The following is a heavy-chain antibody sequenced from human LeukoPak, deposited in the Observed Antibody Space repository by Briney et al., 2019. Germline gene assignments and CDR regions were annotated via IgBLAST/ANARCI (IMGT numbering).Heavy chain of an antibody. CDR1: GYTFTSYG. V-gene: IGHV1-18*01. CDR3: ARERKEYSSSWYTPYYYYMDV. CDR2: ISAYNGNT. Sequence: ASVKVSCKTSGYTFTSYGISWVRQAPGQGLEWMGWISAYNGNTNYAQKVQGRVTMTTDTSTSTAYMELSRLRSDDTAVYYCARERKEYSSSWYTPYYYYMDVWGKGTTVTVSS. J-gene: IGHJ6*03. D-gene: IGHD6-13*01.